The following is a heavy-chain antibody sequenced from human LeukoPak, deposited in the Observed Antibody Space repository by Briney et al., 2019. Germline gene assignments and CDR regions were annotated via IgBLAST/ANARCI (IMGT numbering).Heavy chain of an antibody. Sequence: ASVKVSCKASGGTFSSYAISWVRQAPGQGLEWMGRIILIFGTANYAQKFQGRVTITTDESTRTAYMELSSLRSEDTAVYYCARAEQNYYYDSSGYYYYWGQGTLVTVSS. V-gene: IGHV1-69*05. J-gene: IGHJ4*02. CDR1: GGTFSSYA. CDR3: ARAEQNYYYDSSGYYYY. CDR2: IILIFGTA. D-gene: IGHD3-22*01.